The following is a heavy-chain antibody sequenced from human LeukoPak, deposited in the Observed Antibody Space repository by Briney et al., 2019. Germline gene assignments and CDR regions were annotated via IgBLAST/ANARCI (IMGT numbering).Heavy chain of an antibody. CDR2: ISGGGGST. J-gene: IGHJ6*02. V-gene: IGHV3-23*01. Sequence: GGSLRLSCAASGFTFTSYSMSWVRQAPGKGLEWVSTISGGGGSTYYADSVKGRFTISRDNSKNTLYLQMNSLRAEDTAVYYCASFCSSTSCYKKPYYYGMDVWGQGTTVTVSS. CDR1: GFTFTSYS. D-gene: IGHD2-2*02. CDR3: ASFCSSTSCYKKPYYYGMDV.